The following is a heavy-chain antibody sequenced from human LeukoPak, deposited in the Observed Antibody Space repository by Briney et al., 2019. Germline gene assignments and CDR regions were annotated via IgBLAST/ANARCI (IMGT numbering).Heavy chain of an antibody. Sequence: GGSLRLSCAASGFTFSSYGMHWVRQAPGKGLEWVAFIRYDGSNKYYADSVKGRFTISRDNSKNTLYLQMNSLRAEDTAVYYCAKDTMSGSYTFDYWGQGTLVTVSS. D-gene: IGHD1-26*01. CDR2: IRYDGSNK. V-gene: IGHV3-30*02. J-gene: IGHJ4*02. CDR1: GFTFSSYG. CDR3: AKDTMSGSYTFDY.